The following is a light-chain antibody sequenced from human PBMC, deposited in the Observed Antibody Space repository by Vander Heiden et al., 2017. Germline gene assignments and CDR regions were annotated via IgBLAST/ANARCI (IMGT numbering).Light chain of an antibody. CDR3: SSFSSSSTSYV. V-gene: IGLV2-18*02. CDR2: EVN. Sequence: QSALTQPPSVSGSPGQSVTISCTGTSTDVGGYNRVSWYHQPPGTAPKLLIYEVNNRPSGVPDRFSGSKSGNTASLTISGLQAEDEADYYCSSFSSSSTSYVFGTGTKVTVL. CDR1: STDVGGYNR. J-gene: IGLJ1*01.